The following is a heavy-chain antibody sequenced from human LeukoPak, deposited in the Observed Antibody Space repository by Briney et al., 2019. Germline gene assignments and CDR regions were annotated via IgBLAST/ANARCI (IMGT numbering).Heavy chain of an antibody. Sequence: GGSLRLSCAASGITFSSYAMSWVRQAPGKGLEWVSGISGSGRSTFYADSVKGRFTTSRDNSKNTLYLQTNSLRAADTAVYYCAKDTVNSGSSYWGQGTLVTVSS. CDR3: AKDTVNSGSSY. CDR2: ISGSGRST. CDR1: GITFSSYA. J-gene: IGHJ4*02. D-gene: IGHD6-19*01. V-gene: IGHV3-23*01.